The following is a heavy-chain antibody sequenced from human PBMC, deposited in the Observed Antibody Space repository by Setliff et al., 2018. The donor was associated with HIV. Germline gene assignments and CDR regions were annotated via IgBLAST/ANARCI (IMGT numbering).Heavy chain of an antibody. CDR3: ARDGMVRGVRRKLDY. D-gene: IGHD3-10*01. CDR1: GYIFTTYG. V-gene: IGHV1-18*01. J-gene: IGHJ4*02. Sequence: ASVMVSCKASGYIFTTYGISWVRQAPGQGLEWMGWVSAHNGITNYAKKFQGRVTMTTDTSTSTAYMDFRSLGSDDTAVYYCARDGMVRGVRRKLDYWGRGTLVTVSS. CDR2: VSAHNGIT.